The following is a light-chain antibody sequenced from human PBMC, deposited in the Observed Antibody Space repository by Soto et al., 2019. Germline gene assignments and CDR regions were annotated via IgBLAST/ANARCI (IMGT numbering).Light chain of an antibody. J-gene: IGKJ4*01. Sequence: DIQVTQSPSYLSPSVGNRATIACRTSQSISRYLNWYQQKPGRAPKLLIYGASTLESGVPSRFSGSGSGTEFTLTISNLQPEDFASYYCQENYSYPRTFGEGTKVDIK. CDR3: QENYSYPRT. CDR1: QSISRY. CDR2: GAS. V-gene: IGKV1-39*01.